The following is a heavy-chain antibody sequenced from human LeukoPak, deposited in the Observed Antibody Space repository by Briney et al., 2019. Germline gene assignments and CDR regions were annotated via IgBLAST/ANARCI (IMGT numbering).Heavy chain of an antibody. CDR1: GGSISSGGYY. CDR2: IYYSGST. CDR3: ASGRMDWFDP. Sequence: PSETLSLTCTVSGGSISSGGYYWSWIRQHPGKGLEWIGYIYYSGSTYYNPSLKSRVTISLGTSKNQFSLKLSSVTAADTAVYYCASGRMDWFDPWGQGTLVTVSS. J-gene: IGHJ5*02. V-gene: IGHV4-31*03. D-gene: IGHD1-14*01.